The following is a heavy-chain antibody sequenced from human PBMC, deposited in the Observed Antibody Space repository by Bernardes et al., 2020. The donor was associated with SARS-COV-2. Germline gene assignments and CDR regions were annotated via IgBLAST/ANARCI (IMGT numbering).Heavy chain of an antibody. D-gene: IGHD3-16*02. J-gene: IGHJ4*02. V-gene: IGHV3-48*01. CDR1: GSTFSTLD. Sequence: GGSLRLSCAASGSTFSTLDMHWVRQAPGKGLEWVSYISSRASTTHYADSVKGRFTISRDNAKNSLYLQMNSLRADDTAVYYCARGGLTFGGVTVRWGQGTLVTVSS. CDR2: ISSRASTT. CDR3: ARGGLTFGGVTVR.